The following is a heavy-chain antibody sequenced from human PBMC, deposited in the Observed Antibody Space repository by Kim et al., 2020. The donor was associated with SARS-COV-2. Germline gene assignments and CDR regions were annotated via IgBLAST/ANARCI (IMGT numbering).Heavy chain of an antibody. Sequence: GGSLRLSCAASGFTFSSYGMNWVRQAPGKGLEWVAVICDDGSNIYYADSVKGRFTISRDNSKNTLYLQMNSLRAEDTAVYDCARDFAGAENSFDYWGQGT. J-gene: IGHJ4*02. V-gene: IGHV3-33*01. CDR1: GFTFSSYG. CDR3: ARDFAGAENSFDY. CDR2: ICDDGSNI. D-gene: IGHD6-19*01.